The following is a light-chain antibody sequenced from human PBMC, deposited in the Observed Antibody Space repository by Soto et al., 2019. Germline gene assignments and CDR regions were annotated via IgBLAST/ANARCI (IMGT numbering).Light chain of an antibody. V-gene: IGLV3-1*01. CDR3: QAWDSSTVV. CDR1: KLGDKY. CDR2: QDR. J-gene: IGLJ2*01. Sequence: SYELTQPPSVSVSPGQTASITCSGDKLGDKYACWYHQKAGQSPLLVIYQDRKRPSGIPERFSGSNSGNTATLTISGTQAMDEADYYCQAWDSSTVVFGGGTKLTVL.